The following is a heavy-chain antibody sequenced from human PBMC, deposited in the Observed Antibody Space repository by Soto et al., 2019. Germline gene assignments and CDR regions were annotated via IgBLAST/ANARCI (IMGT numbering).Heavy chain of an antibody. V-gene: IGHV1-18*01. J-gene: IGHJ4*02. Sequence: QVQLVQSGAEVKKPGASVKVSCKASGYTFTSYGISWVRQAPGQGLEWMGWISAYNGNTNYAQKLQGRVTMTTDTSTSTAYMELRSLRSDDTAVYYCARDLIGYCSGGSCYSGYWGQGTLVTVSS. D-gene: IGHD2-15*01. CDR1: GYTFTSYG. CDR3: ARDLIGYCSGGSCYSGY. CDR2: ISAYNGNT.